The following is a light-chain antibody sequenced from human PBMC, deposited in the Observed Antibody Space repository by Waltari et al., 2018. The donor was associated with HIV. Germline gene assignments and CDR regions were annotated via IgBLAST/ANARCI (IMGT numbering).Light chain of an antibody. CDR2: DAS. Sequence: DIQMTQSPYSLSASIGDRVTITCRPTQGITHYLSWFQQKPGQAPKSLIYDASTLQSVVPSRFSGSGSGTDFTLTISSLQPEDFATYYCQQYDHYPIAFGQGTRLEI. CDR1: QGITHY. J-gene: IGKJ5*01. V-gene: IGKV1-16*01. CDR3: QQYDHYPIA.